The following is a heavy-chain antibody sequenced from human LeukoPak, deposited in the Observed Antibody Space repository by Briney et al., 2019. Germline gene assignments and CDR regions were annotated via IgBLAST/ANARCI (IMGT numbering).Heavy chain of an antibody. J-gene: IGHJ4*02. CDR2: IYYSGST. CDR1: GGSISSYY. D-gene: IGHD3-22*01. Sequence: SETLSLTCTVSGGSISSYYCSWIRQPPGKGLEWIGYIYYSGSTNYNPSLKGRVTISVDTSKNQFSLKLSPVTAADTAVYYCARGGFAYYYDSSGYYYFDYWGQGTLVTVSS. V-gene: IGHV4-59*01. CDR3: ARGGFAYYYDSSGYYYFDY.